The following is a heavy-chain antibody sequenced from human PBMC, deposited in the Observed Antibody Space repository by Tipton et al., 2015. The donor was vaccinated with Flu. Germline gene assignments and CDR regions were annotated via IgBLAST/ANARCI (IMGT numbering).Heavy chain of an antibody. Sequence: LRLSCTVSSGTVSNSRSYWGWIRQSPGKGLQWIGSIYYYGTAYVNPSLKSRVTISVDTSKDQFSLRLSSVTAADTAVYYCAGTTYGSGTIWGQGTLVTVSS. V-gene: IGHV4-39*01. CDR3: AGTTYGSGTI. CDR2: IYYYGTA. D-gene: IGHD3-10*01. CDR1: SGTVSNSRSY. J-gene: IGHJ4*02.